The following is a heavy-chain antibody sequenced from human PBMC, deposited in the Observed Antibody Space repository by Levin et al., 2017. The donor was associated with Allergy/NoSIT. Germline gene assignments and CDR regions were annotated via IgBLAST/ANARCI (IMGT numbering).Heavy chain of an antibody. CDR2: IYPGDSDT. Sequence: GASVKVSCKGSGYSFTNYWIGWVRQMPGKGLEWMGIIYPGDSDTRYSPSFQGQVTISADKSMSTAYLQWGSLKGSDAAVYFCVRHDGSTWAYYFDYWGQGTLVTVSS. J-gene: IGHJ4*02. V-gene: IGHV5-51*01. CDR3: VRHDGSTWAYYFDY. D-gene: IGHD6-13*01. CDR1: GYSFTNYW.